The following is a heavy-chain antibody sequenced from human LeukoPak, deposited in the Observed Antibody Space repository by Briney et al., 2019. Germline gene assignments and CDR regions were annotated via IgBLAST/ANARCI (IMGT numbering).Heavy chain of an antibody. D-gene: IGHD2-15*01. CDR2: IYGSDDKT. Sequence: GGSLRPSSVASGFTFSNYAMSWVRQAPGKGLELVSGIYGSDDKTVYGDAVKGRFTISRDNSKNTLYLQMNSLRADDTAVYYCAKTQGYYDAWGQGALVTVSS. CDR1: GFTFSNYA. V-gene: IGHV3-23*01. CDR3: AKTQGYYDA. J-gene: IGHJ5*02.